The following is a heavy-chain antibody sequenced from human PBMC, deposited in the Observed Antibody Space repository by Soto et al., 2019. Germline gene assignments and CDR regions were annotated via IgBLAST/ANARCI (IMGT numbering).Heavy chain of an antibody. CDR1: GGSISSSSYY. V-gene: IGHV4-39*01. CDR3: ARLGDYYGMDV. J-gene: IGHJ6*02. D-gene: IGHD3-16*01. Sequence: QLQLQESGPELVKPSETLSLTCTVSGGSISSSSYYWGWNRQPPGKGLEWIGIIYYSGTTYHNPSLKSRVTISVYTSKNQFSLKLSSVTAADTAVYYCARLGDYYGMDVWGQGTTVTVSS. CDR2: IYYSGTT.